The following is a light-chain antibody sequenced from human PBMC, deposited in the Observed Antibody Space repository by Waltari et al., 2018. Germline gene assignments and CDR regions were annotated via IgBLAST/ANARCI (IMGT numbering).Light chain of an antibody. J-gene: IGLJ1*01. Sequence: SYELTQPPPVSVSPGQTARITCPGHELPSKYAYWFQQKSGQAPRLVIYEDTKRPSGIPERFSGSSSGTVATLTITGAQVDDEADYYCYSSDSTGLRVFGGGTTVVVL. CDR3: YSSDSTGLRV. CDR1: ELPSKY. CDR2: EDT. V-gene: IGLV3-10*01.